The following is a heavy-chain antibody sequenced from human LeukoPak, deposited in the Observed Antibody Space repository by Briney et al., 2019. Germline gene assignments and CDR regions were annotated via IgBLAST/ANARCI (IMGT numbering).Heavy chain of an antibody. Sequence: SETLSLTCAVYGGSFSGYYWSWIRQPPGKGLEWIGEINHSGSTNYNPSLKSRVTISVDTSKNQFSLKLSSVTAADTAVYYCARGVGAWYYFDYWAREPWSPSPQ. CDR3: ARGVGAWYYFDY. CDR1: GGSFSGYY. CDR2: INHSGST. D-gene: IGHD1-26*01. J-gene: IGHJ4*02. V-gene: IGHV4-34*01.